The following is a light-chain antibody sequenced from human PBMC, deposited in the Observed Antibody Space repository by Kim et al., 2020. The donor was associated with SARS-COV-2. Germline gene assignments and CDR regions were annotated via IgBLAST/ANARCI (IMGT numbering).Light chain of an antibody. Sequence: DIVMTQSPDSLAVSLGERATINCKSSQSALYTSNNKNYLTWYQQKSGQPPKLLIYWASTREFGVPDRFSGSGSGTNFTLTISSLQAEDVAIYYCQQYSITPWTFGQGTKVDIK. CDR1: QSALYTSNNKNY. CDR2: WAS. J-gene: IGKJ1*01. V-gene: IGKV4-1*01. CDR3: QQYSITPWT.